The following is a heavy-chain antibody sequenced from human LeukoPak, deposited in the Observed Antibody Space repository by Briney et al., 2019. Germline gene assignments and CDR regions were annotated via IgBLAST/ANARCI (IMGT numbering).Heavy chain of an antibody. D-gene: IGHD1-1*01. J-gene: IGHJ4*02. Sequence: GASVKVSCKASGYTFTSYFIHWVRQAPGQGLGWMGIINPTGGSTTYAQKFQGRVAMTRDTSTSTVYMELSSLRSEDTAVYYCARDPSGNDGNDYWGQGTLVTVSS. V-gene: IGHV1-46*01. CDR3: ARDPSGNDGNDY. CDR2: INPTGGST. CDR1: GYTFTSYF.